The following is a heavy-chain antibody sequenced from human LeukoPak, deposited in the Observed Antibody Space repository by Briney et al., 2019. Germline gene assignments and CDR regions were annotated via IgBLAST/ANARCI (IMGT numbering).Heavy chain of an antibody. CDR1: GGSISSSNW. Sequence: SGTLSLTCAVSGGSISSSNWWSWVRQPPGKGLEWIGEIYHSGSTNYNPSLKSRVTISVDKSKNQFSLKLSSVTAADTAVYYCARDGIHYTSGFDPWGQGILVTVSS. CDR3: ARDGIHYTSGFDP. V-gene: IGHV4-4*02. D-gene: IGHD3-3*01. J-gene: IGHJ5*02. CDR2: IYHSGST.